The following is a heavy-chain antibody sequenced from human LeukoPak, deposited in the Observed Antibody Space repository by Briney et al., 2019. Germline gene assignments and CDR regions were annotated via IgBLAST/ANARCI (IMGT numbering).Heavy chain of an antibody. CDR3: ARDPQDSSGYYSGPFDY. CDR1: GFTFSNYA. J-gene: IGHJ4*02. V-gene: IGHV3-30-3*01. CDR2: ISSDGSTK. Sequence: GRSLRLSCAASGFTFSNYAIHWVRQAPGKGLEWVSLISSDGSTKYYADSVKGRFTISRGNSKNTLYLQMNSLRAEDTAVFYCARDPQDSSGYYSGPFDYWGQGTLVTVSS. D-gene: IGHD3-22*01.